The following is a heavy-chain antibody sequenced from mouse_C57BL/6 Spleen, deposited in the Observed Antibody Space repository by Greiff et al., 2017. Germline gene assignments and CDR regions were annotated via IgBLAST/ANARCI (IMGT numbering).Heavy chain of an antibody. CDR2: IDPSDSST. CDR3: ARNWDGTYFDV. CDR1: GYTFTSYW. D-gene: IGHD4-1*01. J-gene: IGHJ1*03. V-gene: IGHV1-50*01. Sequence: QVQLQQPGAELVKPGASVKLSCKASGYTFTSYWMQWVKQRPGQGLEWIGEIDPSDSSTNYNQKFKGKATLTVDTSSSTAYMQLSSLTSEDSAVYYCARNWDGTYFDVWGTGTTVTVSS.